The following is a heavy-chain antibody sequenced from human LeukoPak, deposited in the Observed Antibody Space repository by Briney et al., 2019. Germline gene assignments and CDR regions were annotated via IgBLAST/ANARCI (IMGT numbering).Heavy chain of an antibody. CDR2: ISSSSSTI. Sequence: GGSLRLSCAASGFTFSSYSMNWVRQAPGKGLEWVSYISSSSSTIYYADSVKGRFTISRDNAKNSLYLQMNSLRAEDTAVYYCASTWGHYYDSSGYYALSFDYGGQGTLVTVSS. D-gene: IGHD3-22*01. CDR3: ASTWGHYYDSSGYYALSFDY. J-gene: IGHJ4*02. CDR1: GFTFSSYS. V-gene: IGHV3-48*01.